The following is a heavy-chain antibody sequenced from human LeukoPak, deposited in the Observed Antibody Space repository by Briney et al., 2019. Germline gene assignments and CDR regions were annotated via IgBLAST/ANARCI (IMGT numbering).Heavy chain of an antibody. CDR2: INHSGST. CDR3: ARGNHGGYCSSTSCYASSNYYGMDV. J-gene: IGHJ6*02. D-gene: IGHD2-2*01. V-gene: IGHV4-34*01. Sequence: KPSETLSLTCAVYGGSFSGYYWSWIRQPPGKGLEWIGEINHSGSTNYNQSLKSRVTISVDTSNNQFSLKLSSVTAADTAVYYCARGNHGGYCSSTSCYASSNYYGMDVWGQGTTVTVSS. CDR1: GGSFSGYY.